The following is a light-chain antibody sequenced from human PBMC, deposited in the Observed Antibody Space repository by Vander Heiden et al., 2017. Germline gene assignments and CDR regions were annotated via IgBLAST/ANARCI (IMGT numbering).Light chain of an antibody. CDR1: QGIRGD. J-gene: IGKJ1*01. Sequence: DIQMTQSPSSLSASVGDIGTITCRPSQGIRGDVGWYQQKPGKAPERLIFDASSSQSGVPSRFSGSDSGTEFSLTISSLQPEDSATYYCLQHNSFPWTFGQGTKVEIK. V-gene: IGKV1-17*01. CDR3: LQHNSFPWT. CDR2: DAS.